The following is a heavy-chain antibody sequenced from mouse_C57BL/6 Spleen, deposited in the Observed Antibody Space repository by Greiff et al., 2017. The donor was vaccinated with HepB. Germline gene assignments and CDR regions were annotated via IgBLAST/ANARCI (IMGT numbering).Heavy chain of an antibody. CDR3: ARNYGYDGGYYFDY. Sequence: EVQLQQSGPELVKPGASVKISCKASGYTFTDYYMNWVKQSHGKSLEWIGDINPNNGGTSYNQKFKGKATLTVDKSSSTAYMELRSLTSEDSAVYYCARNYGYDGGYYFDYWGQGTTLTVSS. V-gene: IGHV1-26*01. CDR1: GYTFTDYY. J-gene: IGHJ2*01. D-gene: IGHD2-2*01. CDR2: INPNNGGT.